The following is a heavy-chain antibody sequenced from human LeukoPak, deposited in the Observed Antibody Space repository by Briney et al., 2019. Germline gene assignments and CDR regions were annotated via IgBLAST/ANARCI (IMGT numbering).Heavy chain of an antibody. Sequence: ASVKVSCKASGYTFTSYGITWVRQAPGQGLEWMGWISADNGNTNYAQKIQGRVTMTTDTSTSTAYMELRSLRSDDTAVYYCARSGGLGILSLSRPDYWGQGSLVTVSS. CDR3: ARSGGLGILSLSRPDY. D-gene: IGHD7-27*01. CDR1: GYTFTSYG. V-gene: IGHV1-18*01. CDR2: ISADNGNT. J-gene: IGHJ4*02.